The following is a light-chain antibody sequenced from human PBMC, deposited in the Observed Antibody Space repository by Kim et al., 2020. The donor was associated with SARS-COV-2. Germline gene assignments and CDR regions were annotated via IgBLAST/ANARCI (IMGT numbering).Light chain of an antibody. Sequence: GPMVTIFCSRSSSNIATNTVNWYQQLPGPAPKLLMYSNNQRPSGVPDRFSGSKSGTSASLAISGLQSEDEADYYCATWDDTLNAWVFGGGTQLTVL. CDR2: SNN. CDR3: ATWDDTLNAWV. V-gene: IGLV1-44*01. J-gene: IGLJ3*02. CDR1: SSNIATNT.